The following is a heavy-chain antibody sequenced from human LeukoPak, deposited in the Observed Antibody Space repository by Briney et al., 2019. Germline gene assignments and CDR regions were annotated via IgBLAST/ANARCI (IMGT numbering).Heavy chain of an antibody. J-gene: IGHJ4*02. D-gene: IGHD3-10*01. CDR1: GFTFSSPW. V-gene: IGHV3-7*01. CDR3: AKGRAYGSRSDYFDY. CDR2: IQKDVGEK. Sequence: PGGSLRLSCAASGFTFSSPWMAWIRQAPGKGLELVASIQKDVGEKIYVDSVKGRFTISRDNAKNSLYLHINRLRVEDTAVYYCAKGRAYGSRSDYFDYWGQGTLVTVSS.